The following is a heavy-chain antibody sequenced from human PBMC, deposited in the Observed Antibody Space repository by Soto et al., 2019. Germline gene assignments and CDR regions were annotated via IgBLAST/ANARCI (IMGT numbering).Heavy chain of an antibody. Sequence: EASVKVSCKASGYTFTSYGISCVRQAPAQRFEWMGWIIAYNGNTNYAHKLQCRVTMTTDTSTSTASMELRRLRYDDTAVYSCARQTEGEGGVWGYWGQGTLVSVSS. CDR3: ARQTEGEGGVWGY. CDR2: IIAYNGNT. D-gene: IGHD2-8*02. CDR1: GYTFTSYG. V-gene: IGHV1-18*01. J-gene: IGHJ4*02.